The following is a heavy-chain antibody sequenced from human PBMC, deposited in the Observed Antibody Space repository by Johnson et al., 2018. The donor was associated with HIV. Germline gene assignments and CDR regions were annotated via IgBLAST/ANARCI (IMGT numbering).Heavy chain of an antibody. CDR1: GFTFSAYA. CDR3: ATEGYGSGTYGALDI. Sequence: QVQLVESGGGLIQPGGSLRLSCAASGFTFSAYAVHWVRQAPGKGLEWFAIISYDGSNKYYADSVKGRFTISRDNSKNTLYLKMNSLRAEDTAVYYCATEGYGSGTYGALDIWGQGTKVTVSS. V-gene: IGHV3-30-3*01. CDR2: ISYDGSNK. J-gene: IGHJ3*02. D-gene: IGHD3-10*01.